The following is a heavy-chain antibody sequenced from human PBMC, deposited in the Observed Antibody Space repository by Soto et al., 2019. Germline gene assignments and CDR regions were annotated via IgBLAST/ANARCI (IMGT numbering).Heavy chain of an antibody. CDR2: ISYDGSNK. J-gene: IGHJ6*02. Sequence: ESGGGVVQPGRSLRLSCAASGFTFSSYGMHWVRQAPGKGLEWVAVISYDGSNKYYADSVKGRFTISRDNSKNTLYLQMNSMRAEDTAVYYCAKDSAYDILTGYYLPYYYYGMDVWGQGTTVTVSS. D-gene: IGHD3-9*01. CDR3: AKDSAYDILTGYYLPYYYYGMDV. CDR1: GFTFSSYG. V-gene: IGHV3-30*18.